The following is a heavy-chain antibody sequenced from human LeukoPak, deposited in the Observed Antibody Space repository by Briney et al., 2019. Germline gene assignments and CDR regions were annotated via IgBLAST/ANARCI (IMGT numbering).Heavy chain of an antibody. Sequence: SETLSLTCSVSGGSISSSNYYWGWIRQPPGKGLEWIGCIYYSGSTYYNPSLKSRVTLSVDTSKNQFSLKLTSMTAADTALYYCARDRSCSGGSCYSDYWGQGTLVTVSS. CDR1: GGSISSSNYY. D-gene: IGHD2-15*01. V-gene: IGHV4-39*07. CDR3: ARDRSCSGGSCYSDY. CDR2: IYYSGST. J-gene: IGHJ4*02.